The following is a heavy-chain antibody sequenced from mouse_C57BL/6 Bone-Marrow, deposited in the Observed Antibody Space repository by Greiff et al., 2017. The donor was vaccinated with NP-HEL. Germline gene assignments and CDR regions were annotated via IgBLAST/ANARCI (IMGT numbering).Heavy chain of an antibody. V-gene: IGHV1-19*01. Sequence: VQLQQSGPVLVKPGASVKMSCKASGYTFTDYYMNWVKQSHGKSLEWIGVINPYNGGTSYNQKFKGKATLTVDKSSSTAYMELNSLTSEDSAVYYCARWITTVVEGRYYFDYWGQGTTLTVSS. CDR3: ARWITTVVEGRYYFDY. J-gene: IGHJ2*01. CDR2: INPYNGGT. CDR1: GYTFTDYY. D-gene: IGHD1-1*01.